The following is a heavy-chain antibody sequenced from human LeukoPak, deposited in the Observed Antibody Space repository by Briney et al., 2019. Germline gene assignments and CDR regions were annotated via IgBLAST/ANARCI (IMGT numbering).Heavy chain of an antibody. V-gene: IGHV3-30*02. Sequence: GGSLRLSCAASGFTFSSYGMHWVRQAPGKGLEWVAFIRYDGSNKYYADSVKGRFTISRDNSKNTLYLQMNSLRAEDTAVYYCARETVYYYGSGSYPPFDYWGQGTLVTVSS. D-gene: IGHD3-10*01. CDR2: IRYDGSNK. J-gene: IGHJ4*02. CDR3: ARETVYYYGSGSYPPFDY. CDR1: GFTFSSYG.